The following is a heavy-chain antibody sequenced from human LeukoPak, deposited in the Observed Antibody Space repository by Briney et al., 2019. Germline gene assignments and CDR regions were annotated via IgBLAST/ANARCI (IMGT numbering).Heavy chain of an antibody. J-gene: IGHJ4*02. V-gene: IGHV6-1*01. CDR2: TYYRSKLYN. Sequence: SQTLSLTCAISGDILSSNSAAWNWIRQSPSRGLEWLERTYYRSKLYNDYAVSVKSRITNNPDTSKNQFSLQLNSVTPEDTAVYYCARAANVLLWFGELLSENYFDYWGQGTLVTVSS. CDR1: GDILSSNSAA. D-gene: IGHD3-10*01. CDR3: ARAANVLLWFGELLSENYFDY.